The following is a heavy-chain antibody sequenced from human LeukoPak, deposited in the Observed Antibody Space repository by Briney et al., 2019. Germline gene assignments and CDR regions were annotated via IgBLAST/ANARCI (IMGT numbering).Heavy chain of an antibody. J-gene: IGHJ4*02. CDR2: ISGGGGST. V-gene: IGHV3-23*01. CDR3: AKDRGRYYDSSGYYWGYYFDS. Sequence: GGSLRLSCAASGFTFSTYAVNWVRQAPGKGLEWVSPISGGGGSTYYADSVKGRFTISRDNSKNTLYLQMSSLRAEDTAVYYCAKDRGRYYDSSGYYWGYYFDSWGQGSLVTVST. CDR1: GFTFSTYA. D-gene: IGHD3-22*01.